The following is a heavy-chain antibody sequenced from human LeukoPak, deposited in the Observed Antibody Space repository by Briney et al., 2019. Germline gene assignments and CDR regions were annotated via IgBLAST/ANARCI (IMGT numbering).Heavy chain of an antibody. J-gene: IGHJ4*02. CDR1: GYTFTCYY. CDR3: AVSYDSSGYYTYYFDY. D-gene: IGHD3-22*01. Sequence: ASVKVSCKASGYTFTCYYMHWVRQAPGQGLEWMGWINPNSGGTNYAQKFQGRVTMTRDTSISTAYMELSRLRSDDTAVYYCAVSYDSSGYYTYYFDYWGQGTLVTVSS. CDR2: INPNSGGT. V-gene: IGHV1-2*02.